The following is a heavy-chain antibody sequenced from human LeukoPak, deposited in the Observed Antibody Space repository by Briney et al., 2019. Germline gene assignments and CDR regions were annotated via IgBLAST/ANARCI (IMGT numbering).Heavy chain of an antibody. V-gene: IGHV3-66*01. J-gene: IGHJ4*02. D-gene: IGHD2-2*01. CDR3: AKESSIVVVPAALGY. CDR2: IYSGGST. CDR1: GFTVSSNY. Sequence: GGSLRLSCAASGFTVSSNYMSWVRQAPGKGLEWVSVIYSGGSTDYADSVKGRFTISRDNSKNTLYLQMNSLRAEDTAVYYCAKESSIVVVPAALGYWGQGTLVTVSS.